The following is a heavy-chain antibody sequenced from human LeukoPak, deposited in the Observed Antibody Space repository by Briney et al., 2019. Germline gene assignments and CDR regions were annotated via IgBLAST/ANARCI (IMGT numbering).Heavy chain of an antibody. J-gene: IGHJ4*02. CDR2: INPNSGGT. D-gene: IGHD2-2*01. CDR1: GYTFTGYY. Sequence: ASVKVSCKASGYTFTGYYMHWVRQAPGQGLEWMGWINPNSGGTNYAQKFQGRVTMTRDTSISTAYMELSRLRSDDTAVYYCARDLLVVVPAATMLPSFDYWGQGTLVTVSS. CDR3: ARDLLVVVPAATMLPSFDY. V-gene: IGHV1-2*02.